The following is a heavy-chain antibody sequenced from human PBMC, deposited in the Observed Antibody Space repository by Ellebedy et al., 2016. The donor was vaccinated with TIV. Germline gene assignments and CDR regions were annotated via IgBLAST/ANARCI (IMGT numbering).Heavy chain of an antibody. D-gene: IGHD3-16*01. CDR3: ARDVWGSTWFDP. CDR1: GYSFSSGYY. CDR2: IYASGNT. Sequence: SETLSLXXTVSGYSFSSGYYWGWIRQPAGKGLEWIGRIYASGNTNYNPSLKSRVTMSVDTSKIQFSLKLNSVTAADTAVYYCARDVWGSTWFDPWGQGTLVTVSS. V-gene: IGHV4-4*07. J-gene: IGHJ5*02.